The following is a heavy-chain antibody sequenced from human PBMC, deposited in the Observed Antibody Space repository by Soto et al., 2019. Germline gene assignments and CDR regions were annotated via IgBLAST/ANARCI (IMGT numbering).Heavy chain of an antibody. D-gene: IGHD3-22*01. CDR3: ARDYYDSAYNWFEP. CDR2: IYYSGST. V-gene: IGHV4-59*01. Sequence: LSLTCTVSGGSISSYYWSWIRQPPGKGLEWIGYIYYSGSTNYNPSLKSRVTISVDTSKNQFSLKLSSVTAADTAVYYGARDYYDSAYNWFEPWGQGTLVSVSS. J-gene: IGHJ5*02. CDR1: GGSISSYY.